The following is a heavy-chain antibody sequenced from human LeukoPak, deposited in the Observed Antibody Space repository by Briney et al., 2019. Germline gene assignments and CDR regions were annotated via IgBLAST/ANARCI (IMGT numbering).Heavy chain of an antibody. V-gene: IGHV4-59*01. CDR3: ARGSAMVRGAYNWFDP. CDR2: IYYSGST. CDR1: GGSISSYY. J-gene: IGHJ5*02. D-gene: IGHD3-10*01. Sequence: SETLSLTCTVSGGSISSYYWSWIRQPPGKGLEWIGYIYYSGSTNYNPSLKSRVTISVDTSKNQFSLKLSSVTAADTAVYYCARGSAMVRGAYNWFDPWGQGTLVTVSS.